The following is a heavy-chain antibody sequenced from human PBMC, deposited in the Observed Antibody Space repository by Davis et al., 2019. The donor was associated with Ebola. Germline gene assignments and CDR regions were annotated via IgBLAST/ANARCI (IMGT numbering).Heavy chain of an antibody. D-gene: IGHD3-16*01. J-gene: IGHJ4*02. Sequence: SVKVSCKSSGDTFNTYSISWIRQAPGQGLEWMGGIIPLFGTPNYAQKFQGRVTITADESTSTAYMELSSLRSEDTAVYYCARDSREMITFGGVENWGQGTLVTVSS. CDR3: ARDSREMITFGGVEN. V-gene: IGHV1-69*13. CDR1: GDTFNTYS. CDR2: IIPLFGTP.